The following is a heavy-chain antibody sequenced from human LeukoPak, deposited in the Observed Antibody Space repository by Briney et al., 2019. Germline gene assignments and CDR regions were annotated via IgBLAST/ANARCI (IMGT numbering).Heavy chain of an antibody. CDR2: ISWNSGSI. CDR3: AKGYSSGWYGTIFDP. Sequence: GGSLRLSCAASGLIVSSNYMTWVRQAPGKGLEWVSGISWNSGSIGYADSVKGRFTISRDNAKNSLYLQMNSLRAEDMALYYCAKGYSSGWYGTIFDPWGQETPVTVSS. CDR1: GLIVSSNY. D-gene: IGHD6-19*01. J-gene: IGHJ5*02. V-gene: IGHV3-9*03.